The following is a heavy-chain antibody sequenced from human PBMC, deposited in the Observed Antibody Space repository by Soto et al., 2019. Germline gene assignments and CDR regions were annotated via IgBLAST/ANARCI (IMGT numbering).Heavy chain of an antibody. Sequence: QVQLVQSGAEVKKPGASVKVSCKASGYTFTSYGISWVRQAPGQGLEWMGWISAYNGNTNYAQKLQGRVTMTTDTSTSTAYMELRSLRSDDTAVYYCARAYCSSTSCYEVYYYYGMDVWGQGTTVTVSS. J-gene: IGHJ6*02. CDR2: ISAYNGNT. D-gene: IGHD2-2*01. CDR1: GYTFTSYG. V-gene: IGHV1-18*01. CDR3: ARAYCSSTSCYEVYYYYGMDV.